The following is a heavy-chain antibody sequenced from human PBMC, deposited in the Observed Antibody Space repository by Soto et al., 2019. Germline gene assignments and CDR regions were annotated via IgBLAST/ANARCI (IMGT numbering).Heavy chain of an antibody. Sequence: EVQLVESGGGLVQPGGSLRLSCAASGFTVRSDFMSWVRQAPGKGLEWVSILHRDGNTYCANSVKGRFTISRDNSKNTLYLQMNSLRAEDTSVYYCATRGEWGQGTLVTVSS. CDR1: GFTVRSDF. CDR3: ATRGE. V-gene: IGHV3-66*01. CDR2: LHRDGNT. D-gene: IGHD2-21*01. J-gene: IGHJ4*02.